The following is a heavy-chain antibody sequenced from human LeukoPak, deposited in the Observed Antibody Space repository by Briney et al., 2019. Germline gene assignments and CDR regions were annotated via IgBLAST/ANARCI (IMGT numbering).Heavy chain of an antibody. Sequence: GGSLRLSCTASGFTLGDYAMSWVRQAPGKGLVWVGFIRSKAYGGTTEYAASVKGRFTISRDDSKSIAYLQMNSLKTEDTAVYYCTRGGAAYSSGQNDYWGQGTLVTVSS. CDR3: TRGGAAYSSGQNDY. J-gene: IGHJ4*02. CDR2: IRSKAYGGTT. V-gene: IGHV3-49*04. D-gene: IGHD6-19*01. CDR1: GFTLGDYA.